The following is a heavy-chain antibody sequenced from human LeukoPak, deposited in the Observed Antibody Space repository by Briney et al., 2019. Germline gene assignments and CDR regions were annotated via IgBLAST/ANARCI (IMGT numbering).Heavy chain of an antibody. CDR1: GGSISSYY. J-gene: IGHJ4*02. V-gene: IGHV4-59*01. D-gene: IGHD4-17*01. CDR2: IYYSGST. CDR3: ASLTTVTHDFDY. Sequence: SETLSLTCTVSGGSISSYYWSWIRQPPGKGLEWIGYIYYSGSTNYSPSLKSRVTISVDTSKNQFSLKLSSVTAAGTAVYYCASLTTVTHDFDYWGQGTLVTVSS.